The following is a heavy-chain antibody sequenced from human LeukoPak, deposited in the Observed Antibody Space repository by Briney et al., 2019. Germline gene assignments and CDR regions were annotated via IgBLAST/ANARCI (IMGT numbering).Heavy chain of an antibody. V-gene: IGHV3-7*03. CDR1: GFNFRDHW. CDR3: VKNDGWFHLAQ. CDR2: IKNDGSDT. D-gene: IGHD6-19*01. J-gene: IGHJ4*02. Sequence: PGGSLRLSCAVSGFNFRDHWMDWVRQAPGKGLQWVGHIKNDGSDTYYLDSLKGRFRISRDNTNTALYLQMNSLRVEDTAVYYCVKNDGWFHLAQWGQGTLVTVSS.